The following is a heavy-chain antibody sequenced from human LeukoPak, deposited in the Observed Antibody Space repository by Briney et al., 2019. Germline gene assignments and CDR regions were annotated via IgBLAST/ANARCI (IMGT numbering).Heavy chain of an antibody. V-gene: IGHV3-23*01. CDR2: ISGSGGST. CDR3: ANLKYSSSSGAEYFQH. Sequence: GGSLRLSCAASGFTFSTYAMSWVRQAPGKGLEWVSAISGSGGSTYYADSVKGRFTISRDNSKNTLYLQMNSLRAEDTAVYYCANLKYSSSSGAEYFQHWGQGTLVTVSS. D-gene: IGHD6-6*01. CDR1: GFTFSTYA. J-gene: IGHJ1*01.